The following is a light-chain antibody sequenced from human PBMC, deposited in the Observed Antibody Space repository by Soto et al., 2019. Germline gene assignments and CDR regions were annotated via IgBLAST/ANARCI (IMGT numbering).Light chain of an antibody. Sequence: QSAPTQPPSASGSPGQSVTISCTGTSSDVGANNDYVSWYQQHPGKVPKLMIYEVSKRPPGVPDRFSGSKSGNTASLTVSGLQADDEADYYCSSYAGSSGAHWVFGGGTKLTVL. J-gene: IGLJ3*02. CDR2: EVS. CDR3: SSYAGSSGAHWV. V-gene: IGLV2-8*01. CDR1: SSDVGANNDY.